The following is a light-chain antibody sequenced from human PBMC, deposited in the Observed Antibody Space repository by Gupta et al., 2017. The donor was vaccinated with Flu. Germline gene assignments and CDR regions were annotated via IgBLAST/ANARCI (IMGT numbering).Light chain of an antibody. CDR3: QAWDSSTYVV. CDR1: KLADKY. J-gene: IGLJ2*01. Sequence: SYELSQPSPVSVSPGQAASITCSGDKLADKYVCWYQQKPGQFPMLVIYEDTKRPSGIPERFSGSNSGNTATLTISGTQAMDEADYYCQAWDSSTYVVFGGGTKLTVL. CDR2: EDT. V-gene: IGLV3-1*01.